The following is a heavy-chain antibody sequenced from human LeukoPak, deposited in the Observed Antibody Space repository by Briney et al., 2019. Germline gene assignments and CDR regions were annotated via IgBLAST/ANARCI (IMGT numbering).Heavy chain of an antibody. Sequence: GGSLRLSCAASGFTFSNAWMSWVRQAPGKGLEWVGHIKSKTDGGTTDYAAPVKGRFTISRDDSKNTLYLQMNSLKTEDTAVYYCTTYGSGRKFDYWGQGILVTVSS. CDR2: IKSKTDGGTT. V-gene: IGHV3-15*01. D-gene: IGHD3-10*01. J-gene: IGHJ4*02. CDR3: TTYGSGRKFDY. CDR1: GFTFSNAW.